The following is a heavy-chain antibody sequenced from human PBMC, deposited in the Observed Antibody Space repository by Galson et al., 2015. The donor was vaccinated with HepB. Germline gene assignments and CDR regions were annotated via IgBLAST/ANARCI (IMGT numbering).Heavy chain of an antibody. CDR2: ISGSGGST. V-gene: IGHV3-23*01. D-gene: IGHD6-19*01. CDR3: AKSLGIGSGWCNYFDY. Sequence: SLRLSCAASGFTFSSYAMSWVRQAPGKGLEWVSAISGSGGSTYYADSMKGRFTISRDNSKNTLYLQMNSLRAEDTAVYYCAKSLGIGSGWCNYFDYWGQGTLVTVSS. CDR1: GFTFSSYA. J-gene: IGHJ4*02.